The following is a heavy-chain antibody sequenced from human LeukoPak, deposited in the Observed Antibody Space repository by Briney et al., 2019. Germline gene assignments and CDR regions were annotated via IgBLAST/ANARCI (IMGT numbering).Heavy chain of an antibody. CDR1: GFSFSSYA. Sequence: RAGGSLRLSCAASGFSFSSYAMSWVRQAPGKGLEWVSAISAGGGITYYADSAEGRFTISRDNSKNPLFLQMNSLRVEDTALYYCAKGRGGYVPCDCWGQGTLVTVSS. D-gene: IGHD2-15*01. CDR2: ISAGGGIT. J-gene: IGHJ4*02. CDR3: AKGRGGYVPCDC. V-gene: IGHV3-23*01.